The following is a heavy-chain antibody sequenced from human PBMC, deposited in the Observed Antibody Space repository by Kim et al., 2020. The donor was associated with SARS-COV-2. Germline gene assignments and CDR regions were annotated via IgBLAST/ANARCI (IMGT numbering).Heavy chain of an antibody. CDR1: GGTFSSYA. CDR2: IIPIFGTA. J-gene: IGHJ4*02. V-gene: IGHV1-69*13. Sequence: SVKVSCKASGGTFSSYAISWVRQAPGQGLEWMGGIIPIFGTANYAQKLQGRVTITADESTSTAYMELSSLRSEDTAVYYCARIPGYDSSDYLDYWGQGTLVTVSS. D-gene: IGHD3-22*01. CDR3: ARIPGYDSSDYLDY.